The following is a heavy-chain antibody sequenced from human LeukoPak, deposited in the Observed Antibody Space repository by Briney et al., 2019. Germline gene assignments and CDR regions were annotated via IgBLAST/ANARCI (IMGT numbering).Heavy chain of an antibody. CDR1: GGTFSSYA. CDR2: ISAYNGNT. J-gene: IGHJ5*02. D-gene: IGHD3-10*01. Sequence: ASVKVSCKASGGTFSSYAISWVRQAPGQGLEWMGWISAYNGNTNYAQKLQGRVTMTTDTSTSTAYMELRSLRSDDTAVYYCARDPVKGYYYGSGSYYPNWFDPWGQGTLVTVSS. CDR3: ARDPVKGYYYGSGSYYPNWFDP. V-gene: IGHV1-18*01.